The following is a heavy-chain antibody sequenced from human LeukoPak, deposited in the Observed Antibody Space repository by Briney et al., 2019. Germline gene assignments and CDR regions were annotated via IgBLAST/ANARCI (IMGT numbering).Heavy chain of an antibody. CDR1: GFTFSSYS. Sequence: PGGSLRLSCAASGFTFSSYSMNWVRQAPGKGLEWVSYISRSSSTIYYADSVKGRFTISRDNAKNSLYLQMNSLRAEDTAVYYCAASYCGGDCYYPTLIDYWGQGTLVTVSS. J-gene: IGHJ4*02. CDR2: ISRSSSTI. CDR3: AASYCGGDCYYPTLIDY. D-gene: IGHD2-21*02. V-gene: IGHV3-48*01.